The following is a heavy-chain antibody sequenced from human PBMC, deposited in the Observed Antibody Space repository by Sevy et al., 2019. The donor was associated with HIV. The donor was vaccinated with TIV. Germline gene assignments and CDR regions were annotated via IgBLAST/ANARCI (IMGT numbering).Heavy chain of an antibody. CDR1: GYTFTNYW. CDR3: ARALTGFYPTYFDY. J-gene: IGHJ4*02. D-gene: IGHD3-9*01. V-gene: IGHV5-51*01. Sequence: GESLKISCQASGYTFTNYWIGWVRQMPGKGLEWMGLIYPGDSDTSYSPSFQGQVTISADKSISTAYLQWNSLKASDTAMYFCARALTGFYPTYFDYWGQGTLVTVSS. CDR2: IYPGDSDT.